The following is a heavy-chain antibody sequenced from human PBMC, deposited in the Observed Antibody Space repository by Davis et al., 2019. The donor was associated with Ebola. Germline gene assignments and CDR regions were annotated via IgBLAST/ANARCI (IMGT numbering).Heavy chain of an antibody. V-gene: IGHV1-46*01. Sequence: ASVKVSCKASGYTFTSYYMHWVRQAPGQGLEWMGIINPSGGSTSYAQKFQGRVTMTRDTSTSTVYMELSSLRSEDTAVYYCAREVQGYCTGGVCYTGLYFDYWGQGTLVTVSS. CDR2: INPSGGST. CDR1: GYTFTSYY. CDR3: AREVQGYCTGGVCYTGLYFDY. D-gene: IGHD2-8*02. J-gene: IGHJ4*02.